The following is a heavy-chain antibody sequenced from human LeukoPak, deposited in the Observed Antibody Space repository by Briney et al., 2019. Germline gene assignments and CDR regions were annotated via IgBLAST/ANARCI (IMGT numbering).Heavy chain of an antibody. CDR2: ISSNGDNT. V-gene: IGHV3-64D*06. Sequence: PGRSLTLSHVGYGFTFSIYVMHWVRQAPGKGLEYVSAISSNGDNTYYADSVKGRLTISRDNSKNTLYLQMSSLRADDTGVYYCVGGTGYWGQGTLVTVSS. CDR1: GFTFSIYV. J-gene: IGHJ4*02. CDR3: VGGTGY.